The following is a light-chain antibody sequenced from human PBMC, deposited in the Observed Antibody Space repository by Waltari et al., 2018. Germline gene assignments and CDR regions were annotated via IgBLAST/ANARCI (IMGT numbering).Light chain of an antibody. V-gene: IGLV1-51*02. CDR3: GTWDSSLSGAV. J-gene: IGLJ7*01. Sequence: QPVLTQPPSVSAAPGQRVTIPCSGGSPKLGNNYVSRYRKFPGTAPKPLIYENTEQPPGIPGRFSGSKSGTSATLDITGLQAGDEADYYCGTWDSSLSGAVFGGGTHLTVL. CDR2: ENT. CDR1: SPKLGNNY.